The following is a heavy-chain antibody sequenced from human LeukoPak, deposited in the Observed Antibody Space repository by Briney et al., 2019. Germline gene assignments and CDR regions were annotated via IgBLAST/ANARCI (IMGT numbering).Heavy chain of an antibody. D-gene: IGHD3/OR15-3a*01. J-gene: IGHJ6*03. CDR2: IYYSGST. V-gene: IGHV4-59*01. Sequence: PSETLSLTCTVSGGSISSYYWSWIRQPPGKGLEWIGYIYYSGSTNYNPSLKSRVTISVDTSKNQFSLKLSSVTAADTAVYCCARVDSRFYFYDMDVWGKGTTVTVSS. CDR1: GGSISSYY. CDR3: ARVDSRFYFYDMDV.